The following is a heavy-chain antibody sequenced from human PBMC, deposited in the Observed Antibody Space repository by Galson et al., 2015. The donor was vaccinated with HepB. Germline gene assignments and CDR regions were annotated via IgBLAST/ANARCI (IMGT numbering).Heavy chain of an antibody. J-gene: IGHJ4*02. Sequence: SLRLSCAASGFTFSSYGMHWVRQAPGKGLEWVAVISYDGSNKYYADSVKGRFTTSRDNSKNTLYLQMNSLRAEDTAVYYCAKGRKYFDYWGQGTLVTVSS. CDR2: ISYDGSNK. D-gene: IGHD1-14*01. CDR3: AKGRKYFDY. CDR1: GFTFSSYG. V-gene: IGHV3-30*18.